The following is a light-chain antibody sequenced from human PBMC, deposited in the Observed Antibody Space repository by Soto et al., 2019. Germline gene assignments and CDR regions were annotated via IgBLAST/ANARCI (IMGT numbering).Light chain of an antibody. CDR2: AAS. CDR1: HDISNF. Sequence: DIQMTQSPSSLSAFVGDRVTMYCRASHDISNFLAWFQQKPGKAPRALIFAASDLQSGAPSRFSGSGSGTDFTLTISTLQPEDSATYYCQQYASYPVTFGQGTRLEIK. J-gene: IGKJ5*01. CDR3: QQYASYPVT. V-gene: IGKV1-16*01.